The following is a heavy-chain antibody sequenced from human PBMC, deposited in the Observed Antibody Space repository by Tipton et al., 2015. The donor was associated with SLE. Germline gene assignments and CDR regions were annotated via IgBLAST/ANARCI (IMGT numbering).Heavy chain of an antibody. Sequence: QSGAEVKKPGASVKVSCKPSGYTFTGYYVHWVRQDPGQRLEWMGWIIPDNGDTNYAQKLQGRVTMTTDTSTSTAYMELRSLRSDDTAVYYCARGEYYYYYGMDVWGQGTTVTVSS. CDR2: IIPDNGDT. J-gene: IGHJ6*02. V-gene: IGHV1-18*04. CDR3: ARGEYYYYYGMDV. CDR1: GYTFTGYY.